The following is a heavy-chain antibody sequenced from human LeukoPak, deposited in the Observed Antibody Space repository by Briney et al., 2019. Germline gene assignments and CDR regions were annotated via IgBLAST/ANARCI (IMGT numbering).Heavy chain of an antibody. CDR3: ARVLELYDSSGYCDY. J-gene: IGHJ4*02. V-gene: IGHV3-21*01. Sequence: PGGSLRLSCAASGFSFSSYSMNWIRQAPGKGLEWVSSISSSSYIYYADSVKGRFTISSDNAKNSLYLQMNSLRADDTAVYYCARVLELYDSSGYCDYWGQGTLVTVSS. CDR1: GFSFSSYS. D-gene: IGHD3-22*01. CDR2: ISSSSYI.